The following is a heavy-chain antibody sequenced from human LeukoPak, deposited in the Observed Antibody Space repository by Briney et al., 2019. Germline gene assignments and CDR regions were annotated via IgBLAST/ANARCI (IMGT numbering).Heavy chain of an antibody. CDR3: ARAPSAAGTWYFDL. J-gene: IGHJ2*01. D-gene: IGHD6-13*01. Sequence: PSETLSLTCTVSGGSISSSSYYWSWIRQPPGKGLEWIGSIYYSGSTYYNPSLKSRVTISVDTSKYQFSLKLSSVTAADTAVYYCARAPSAAGTWYFDLWGRGTLVTVSS. CDR1: GGSISSSSYY. CDR2: IYYSGST. V-gene: IGHV4-39*07.